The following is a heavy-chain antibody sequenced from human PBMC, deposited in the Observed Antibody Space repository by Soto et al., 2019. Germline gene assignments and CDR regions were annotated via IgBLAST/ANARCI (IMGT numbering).Heavy chain of an antibody. D-gene: IGHD3-9*01. CDR2: IYWNDDK. Sequence: QITLKASGPTLVKPTQTLTLTCTFSGFSLSNGGVGVGWIRQPPGKAPEWLALIYWNDDKRYSPSLNSRLTITKVTSKNQVVLTMSNMDPVDTATYYCGGYDVLPGYHGYGMDVWGQGTTVTVSS. CDR1: GFSLSNGGVG. CDR3: GGYDVLPGYHGYGMDV. J-gene: IGHJ6*02. V-gene: IGHV2-5*01.